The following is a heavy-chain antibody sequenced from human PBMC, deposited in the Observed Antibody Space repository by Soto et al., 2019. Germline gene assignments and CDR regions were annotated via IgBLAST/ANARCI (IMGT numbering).Heavy chain of an antibody. Sequence: PSETLSLTCTVSGGSISSYYWSWIRQPPGKGLEWIGYLYNTGSTIYNPSLKSRVTISVDTSKNQFSLKLSSVTAADTAVYYCARRAVVAVTGSLDNWLDPWGQGILVTVSS. CDR2: LYNTGST. CDR3: ARRAVVAVTGSLDNWLDP. V-gene: IGHV4-59*12. CDR1: GGSISSYY. J-gene: IGHJ5*02. D-gene: IGHD2-21*01.